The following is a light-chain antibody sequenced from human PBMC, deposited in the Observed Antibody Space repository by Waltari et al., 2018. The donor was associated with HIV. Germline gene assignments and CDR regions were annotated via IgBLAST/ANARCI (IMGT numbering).Light chain of an antibody. CDR1: SSNIGRNY. CDR2: RNN. CDR3: AAWDGSLSGFWV. Sequence: QSVLTQPPSASGTPGQRVPISCSGSSSNIGRNYVYWYQQPPGTAPKLLIYRNNQRPSGVTDRFSGSKSATSASLAISGLRSEDEADYYCAAWDGSLSGFWVFGGGTKLAVL. V-gene: IGLV1-47*01. J-gene: IGLJ3*02.